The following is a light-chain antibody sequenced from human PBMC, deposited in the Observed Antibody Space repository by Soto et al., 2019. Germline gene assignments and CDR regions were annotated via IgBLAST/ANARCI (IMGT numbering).Light chain of an antibody. CDR1: QSVSSN. Sequence: EVFRTQAPATLSVSPGERATLSCGSSQSVSSNLAWYQQKGCRAPRLLVYGASTRATGIPARFSGSGSGTEFTLTITSLQSEDFELYSCQQFNKWSQKFGKGNXV. CDR2: GAS. J-gene: IGKJ1*01. V-gene: IGKV3-15*01. CDR3: QQFNKWSQK.